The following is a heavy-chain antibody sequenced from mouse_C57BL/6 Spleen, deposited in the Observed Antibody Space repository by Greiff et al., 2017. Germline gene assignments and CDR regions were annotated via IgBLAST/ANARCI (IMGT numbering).Heavy chain of an antibody. CDR1: GFTFTDYY. J-gene: IGHJ2*01. CDR3: ARCDFYGSSPDY. V-gene: IGHV7-3*01. CDR2: IRNKANGYTT. D-gene: IGHD1-1*01. Sequence: EVKVVESGGGLVQPGGSLSISCAASGFTFTDYYMSWVRQTPGKALEWLGFIRNKANGYTTEYSASVKGRFTISRDNSQSILYLQLNALRAEDSATYYCARCDFYGSSPDYWGQGTTLAVSS.